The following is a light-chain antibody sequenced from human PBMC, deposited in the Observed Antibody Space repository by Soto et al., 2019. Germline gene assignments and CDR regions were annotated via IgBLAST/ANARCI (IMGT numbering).Light chain of an antibody. CDR1: QSVSDC. Sequence: EIVMTQSPATLSVSPGERATLSCRASQSVSDCLAWYQQKPGQAPRLLIYDTSIRASGIPARFSGSGSGTDFTLTISSLDPEDSAVYYCQQRSNRPLTFGQGTRLEIK. CDR3: QQRSNRPLT. J-gene: IGKJ5*01. V-gene: IGKV3-11*01. CDR2: DTS.